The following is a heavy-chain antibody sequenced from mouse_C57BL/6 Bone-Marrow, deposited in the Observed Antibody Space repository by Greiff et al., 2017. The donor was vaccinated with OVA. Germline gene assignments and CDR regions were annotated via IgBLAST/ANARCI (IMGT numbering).Heavy chain of an antibody. V-gene: IGHV7-4*01. J-gene: IGHJ3*01. D-gene: IGHD1-1*01. Sequence: DVMLVESGGGLVQPGASLRLSCAASGFTFTDYYMSWVRQPPGKAPEWLALIRNKANGYTTEYTASVKGRFTISRDNSQNILYLQMNTLRAEDSATYYCVKAGDYYGSSYVEGFAYWGQGTLVTVSA. CDR1: GFTFTDYY. CDR2: IRNKANGYTT. CDR3: VKAGDYYGSSYVEGFAY.